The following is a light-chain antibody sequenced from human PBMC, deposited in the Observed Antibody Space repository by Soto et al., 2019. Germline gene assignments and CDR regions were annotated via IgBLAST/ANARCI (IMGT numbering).Light chain of an antibody. Sequence: QLVLTQSSSASASLGSSVKLTCTRSSGHNTYTIAWHQQQPGKAPRFLMKVERTGRYNKGSVVPDRFSGSSSGADRYLTISYLQSEYEADYYCETLDSNPHVVFGGGTKLTVL. J-gene: IGLJ2*01. CDR1: SGHNTYT. CDR3: ETLDSNPHVV. V-gene: IGLV4-60*03. CDR2: VERTGRY.